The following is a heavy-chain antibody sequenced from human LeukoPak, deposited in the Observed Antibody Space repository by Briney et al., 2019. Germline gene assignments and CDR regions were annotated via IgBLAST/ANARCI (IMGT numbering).Heavy chain of an antibody. V-gene: IGHV1-8*01. CDR3: ARVLLWFGELSY. CDR2: MNPNSGNT. J-gene: IGHJ4*02. CDR1: GYTFTSYD. Sequence: ASVKVSCKASGYTFTSYDINWVRQATGQGLEWMGWMNPNSGNTGYAQKFQGRVTMTRNTSISTAYMELSSLRSEDTAVYYCARVLLWFGELSYWGQGTLVTVSS. D-gene: IGHD3-10*01.